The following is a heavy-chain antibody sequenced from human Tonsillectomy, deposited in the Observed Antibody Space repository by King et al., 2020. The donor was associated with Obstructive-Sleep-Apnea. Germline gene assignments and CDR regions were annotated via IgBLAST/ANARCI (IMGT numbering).Heavy chain of an antibody. J-gene: IGHJ6*02. CDR2: ISGSSTYI. CDR3: ARDNWGPPGMDV. CDR1: GFNFSSYS. Sequence: VQLVESGGGLVKPGGSLRLSCAASGFNFSSYSMNWVRQAPGKGLEWVSCISGSSTYIHYADSVKGRFTISRDNAKNSLYLQMNSLRAEETAVYYCARDNWGPPGMDVWGQGTTVTVSS. D-gene: IGHD7-27*01. V-gene: IGHV3-21*01.